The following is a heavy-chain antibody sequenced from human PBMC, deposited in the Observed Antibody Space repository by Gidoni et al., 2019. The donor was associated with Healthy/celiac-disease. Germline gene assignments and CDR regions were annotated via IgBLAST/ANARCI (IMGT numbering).Heavy chain of an antibody. CDR1: GFTFSSYD. J-gene: IGHJ2*01. CDR3: ARDGRGGRYFDL. CDR2: IGTAGDT. Sequence: EVQLVESGGGLVQPGGSLRLSCAASGFTFSSYDTHWVRQATGKGLEWVSAIGTAGDTYYPGSVKGRFTISRENAKNSLYLQMNSLRAGDTAVYYCARDGRGGRYFDLWGRGTLVTVSS. D-gene: IGHD2-15*01. V-gene: IGHV3-13*01.